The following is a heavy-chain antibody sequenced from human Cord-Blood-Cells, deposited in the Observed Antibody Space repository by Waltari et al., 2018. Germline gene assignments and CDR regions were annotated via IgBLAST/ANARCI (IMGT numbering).Heavy chain of an antibody. CDR3: ARVIVVVPAAIGWFDP. V-gene: IGHV1-69*01. Sequence: QVQLVQSGAEVKKPGSSVKVSCKASGGTFSSYAISWVRQAPGQGLEWMGGIIPIFGTANYAQKFQGRVTITADESTSTAYMELSSLRSEDTAVYYCARVIVVVPAAIGWFDPWGQGTLVTVSS. J-gene: IGHJ5*02. CDR1: GGTFSSYA. CDR2: IIPIFGTA. D-gene: IGHD2-2*01.